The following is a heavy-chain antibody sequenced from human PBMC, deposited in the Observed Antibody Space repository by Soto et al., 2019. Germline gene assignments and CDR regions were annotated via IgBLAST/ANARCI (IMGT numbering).Heavy chain of an antibody. J-gene: IGHJ4*02. D-gene: IGHD6-19*01. V-gene: IGHV3-23*01. CDR1: GFTFSSYA. CDR2: ISGSGGST. CDR3: AKDGLIAVAVYDY. Sequence: EVQLLESGGGLVQPGVYLRLSCAASGFTFSSYAMSWVRQAPGKGLEWVSAISGSGGSTYYAYSVKGRFTISRDNSKNTLYLQMNSLSAEDPAVYYFAKDGLIAVAVYDYWCQGTLVTVSS.